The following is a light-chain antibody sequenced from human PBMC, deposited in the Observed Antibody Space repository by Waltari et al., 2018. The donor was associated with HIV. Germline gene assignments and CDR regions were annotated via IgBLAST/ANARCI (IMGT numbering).Light chain of an antibody. CDR3: AAWDDSLNGYV. V-gene: IGLV1-44*01. Sequence: QSVLTQPPSASGAPGQRVTLSCSGRRSNIGRKTVKCYQQLPGTAPKLLIYENNQRPSGVPDRFSGSKSGTSASLGISGLQSEDEADYYCAAWDDSLNGYVFGTGTKVTVL. J-gene: IGLJ1*01. CDR1: RSNIGRKT. CDR2: ENN.